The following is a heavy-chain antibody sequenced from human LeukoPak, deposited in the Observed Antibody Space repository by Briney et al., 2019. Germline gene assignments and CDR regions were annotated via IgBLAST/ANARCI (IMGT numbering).Heavy chain of an antibody. CDR1: GYTLTELS. J-gene: IGHJ3*02. D-gene: IGHD3-10*01. Sequence: ASVKVSCKVSGYTLTELSMHWVRQAPGKGLEWMGGFDPEDGETIYAQKFQGRVTMTEDTSTDTAYMELSSLRSEDTAVYYCATARTSALWFGELLGPRPMVNDAFDIWGQGTMVTASS. V-gene: IGHV1-24*01. CDR2: FDPEDGET. CDR3: ATARTSALWFGELLGPRPMVNDAFDI.